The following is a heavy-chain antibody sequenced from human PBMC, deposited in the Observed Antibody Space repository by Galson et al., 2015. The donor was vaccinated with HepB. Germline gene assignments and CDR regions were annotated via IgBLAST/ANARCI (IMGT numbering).Heavy chain of an antibody. CDR3: ATDRPNWGIGA. J-gene: IGHJ5*02. CDR1: GLTLSSSH. Sequence: SLRLSCAASGLTLSSSHMNWVRQAPGKGLEWISYISSDYSAIYYADSVKGRFTISRDNARNSLYLQMNNLRDDDTAVYYCATDRPNWGIGAWGQGTLVTVSS. V-gene: IGHV3-48*02. D-gene: IGHD7-27*01. CDR2: ISSDYSAI.